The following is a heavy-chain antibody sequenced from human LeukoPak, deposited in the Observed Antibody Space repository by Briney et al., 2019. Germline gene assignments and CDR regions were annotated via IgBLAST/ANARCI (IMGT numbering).Heavy chain of an antibody. V-gene: IGHV1-24*01. CDR1: GYTLTELS. D-gene: IGHD2-15*01. CDR2: FDPEDGET. J-gene: IGHJ5*02. CDR3: AKGPPEYCSGGSCHSGRNWIDP. Sequence: ASVKVSCKVSGYTLTELSMHWVRQAPGKGLEWMGGFDPEDGETIYAQKFQGRVTMTRDTSISTAYMALSRLRSDDTAVYYCAKGPPEYCSGGSCHSGRNWIDPWGQGTLVTVSS.